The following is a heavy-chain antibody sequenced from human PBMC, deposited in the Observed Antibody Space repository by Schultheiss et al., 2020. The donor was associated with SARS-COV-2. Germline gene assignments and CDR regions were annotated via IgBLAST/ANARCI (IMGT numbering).Heavy chain of an antibody. J-gene: IGHJ3*02. CDR1: GGSISSYS. Sequence: SETLSLTCTVSGGSISSYSWSWIRQPPGKGLEWIGSIYYSGSTYYNPSLKSRVTISVDTSKNQFSLKLSSVTAADTAVYYCANDPSRVYDFWSGSDDAFDIWGQGTMVTVSS. CDR2: IYYSGST. V-gene: IGHV4-59*04. D-gene: IGHD3-3*01. CDR3: ANDPSRVYDFWSGSDDAFDI.